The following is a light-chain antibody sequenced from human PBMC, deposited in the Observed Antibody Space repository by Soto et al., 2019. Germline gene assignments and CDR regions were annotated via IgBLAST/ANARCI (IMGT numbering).Light chain of an antibody. V-gene: IGKV2-28*01. CDR3: LQSLQTPWT. CDR2: GDS. Sequence: DIVMTQSPLSLPVTPGEPASISCRSSQSLLHSNGYNYLEWYLQKPGQSPQLLIHGDSIRASGVPDRFSGRGSGTDFTLKISRVEADDVGIYYCLQSLQTPWTFGQGTKVEIK. CDR1: QSLLHSNGYNY. J-gene: IGKJ1*01.